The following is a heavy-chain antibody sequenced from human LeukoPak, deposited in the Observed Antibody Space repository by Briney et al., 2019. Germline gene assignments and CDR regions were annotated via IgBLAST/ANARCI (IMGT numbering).Heavy chain of an antibody. CDR1: GFTFSSYG. CDR2: IRYDGNNK. Sequence: PGASLRLSCAASGFTFSSYGMHWVRQPPGKGLEWVAFIRYDGNNKYYADSGKGRFTIFRDNSKNTLYLQMNRLRAEDTAVYYCAKDGDYYDSSGYRGGDYWGQGTLVTVSS. D-gene: IGHD3-22*01. V-gene: IGHV3-30*02. J-gene: IGHJ4*02. CDR3: AKDGDYYDSSGYRGGDY.